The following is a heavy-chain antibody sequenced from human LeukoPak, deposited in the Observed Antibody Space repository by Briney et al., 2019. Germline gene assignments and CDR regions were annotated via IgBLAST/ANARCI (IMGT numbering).Heavy chain of an antibody. D-gene: IGHD3-10*01. V-gene: IGHV3-48*03. CDR1: GFTFDSYE. CDR3: ARDLACYRSGRVFDY. J-gene: IGHJ4*02. CDR2: ISSSGNTI. Sequence: PGGSLRLSCTTSGFTFDSYEMNWVRQAPGKGLEWISYISSSGNTIFYADSVKGRFTISRDNAKNSLFLQMNSLRVEDTAVYYCARDLACYRSGRVFDYWGQGALVTVSS.